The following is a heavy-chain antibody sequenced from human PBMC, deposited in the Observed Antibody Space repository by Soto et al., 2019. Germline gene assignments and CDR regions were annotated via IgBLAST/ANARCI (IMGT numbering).Heavy chain of an antibody. CDR3: SNRAYHTTGYYRFDT. V-gene: IGHV4-34*01. J-gene: IGHJ5*01. Sequence: PSETLSLTCAVYGGSFSGHSWTWIRQSPGKGLEWIGDINHSGRVNYSPSLKSRVTISLDTSKNQFSLTLSAVTAADTAMYYCSNRAYHTTGYYRFDTWGQGTLVTVSS. D-gene: IGHD3-22*01. CDR1: GGSFSGHS. CDR2: INHSGRV.